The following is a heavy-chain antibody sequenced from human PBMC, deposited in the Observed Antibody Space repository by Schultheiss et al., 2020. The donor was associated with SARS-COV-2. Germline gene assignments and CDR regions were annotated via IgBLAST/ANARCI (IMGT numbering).Heavy chain of an antibody. CDR3: ARDYYGAIDY. V-gene: IGHV4-59*01. J-gene: IGHJ4*02. CDR2: IYYSGST. CDR1: GGSFSGYY. D-gene: IGHD4-17*01. Sequence: ESLKISCAVYGGSFSGYYWSWIRQPPGKGLEWIGYIYYSGSTNYNPSLKSRVTISVDTSKNQFSLKLSSVTAADTAVYYCARDYYGAIDYWGQGTLVTVSS.